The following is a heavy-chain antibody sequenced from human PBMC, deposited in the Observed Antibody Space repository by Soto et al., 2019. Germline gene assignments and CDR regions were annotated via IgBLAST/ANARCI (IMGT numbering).Heavy chain of an antibody. D-gene: IGHD5-18*01. J-gene: IGHJ4*02. CDR1: GGSISSYY. CDR3: ARQRYGGDGIYIDY. V-gene: IGHV4-59*08. CDR2: IYYSGTT. Sequence: SETLSLTCTVSGGSISSYYWSWIRQPPGKGLEWIGYIYYSGTTNYNPSLKSRVTISVDTSKSQFSLKLGSVTAADTAMYYCARQRYGGDGIYIDYWGQETLVTVSS.